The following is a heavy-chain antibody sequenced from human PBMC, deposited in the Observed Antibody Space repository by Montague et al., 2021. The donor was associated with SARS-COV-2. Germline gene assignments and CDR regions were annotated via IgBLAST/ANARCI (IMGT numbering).Heavy chain of an antibody. CDR2: IYTSGST. D-gene: IGHD3-3*01. Sequence: TLSLTCTVSGGSISSGSYYWSWIRQPAGKGLEWIGRIYTSGSTNYNPSLKSRVTISVDTSKNQFSLKLSSVTAADTAVYYCARVIGLVTIFGVVTISGWFDPWGQGTLVTVSS. V-gene: IGHV4-61*02. CDR1: GGSISSGSYY. CDR3: ARVIGLVTIFGVVTISGWFDP. J-gene: IGHJ5*02.